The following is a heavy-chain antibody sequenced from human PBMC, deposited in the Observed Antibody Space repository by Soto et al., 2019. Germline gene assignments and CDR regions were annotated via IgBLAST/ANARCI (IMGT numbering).Heavy chain of an antibody. D-gene: IGHD6-19*01. CDR3: ARCVIAVACIGNWFYP. CDR2: INHSGST. V-gene: IGHV4-34*01. Sequence: QVQLQQWGAGLLKPSETLSLTCAVYGGSFSGYYWSWLRQPPGKGLEWIGEINHSGSTNYNPSLKSRVTISVDTSKNQCSLKLSSVTAADTAVYYCARCVIAVACIGNWFYPWGQGTLVTVSS. J-gene: IGHJ5*02. CDR1: GGSFSGYY.